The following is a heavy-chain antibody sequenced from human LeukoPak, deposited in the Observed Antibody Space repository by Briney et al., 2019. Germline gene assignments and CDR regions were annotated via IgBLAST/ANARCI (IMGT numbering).Heavy chain of an antibody. CDR2: FDPEDGET. J-gene: IGHJ6*02. Sequence: ASVKVSCKVSGYTLTELSMHWVRQAPGKGLEWMGGFDPEDGETIYAQKFQGRVTMTEDTSTDTAYMELSSLRSEDTAVYYCATDTHYGDYFYYYYGMDVWGQGTTVTVSS. CDR3: ATDTHYGDYFYYYYGMDV. V-gene: IGHV1-24*01. D-gene: IGHD4-17*01. CDR1: GYTLTELS.